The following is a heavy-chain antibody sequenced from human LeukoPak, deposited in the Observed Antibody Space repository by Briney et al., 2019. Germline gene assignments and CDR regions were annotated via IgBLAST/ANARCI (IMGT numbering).Heavy chain of an antibody. CDR1: GYSFTSYW. CDR3: ARQEGYCSSTSCPVAFDI. Sequence: GESLKISCKGSGYSFTSYWIGWVRQMPGKGLEWMGIIYPGDSDTRYSPSFQGQVTISADKSISTAYLQWSSLKASDTAMYYCARQEGYCSSTSCPVAFDIWGQGTMVTVSS. J-gene: IGHJ3*02. CDR2: IYPGDSDT. D-gene: IGHD2-2*01. V-gene: IGHV5-51*01.